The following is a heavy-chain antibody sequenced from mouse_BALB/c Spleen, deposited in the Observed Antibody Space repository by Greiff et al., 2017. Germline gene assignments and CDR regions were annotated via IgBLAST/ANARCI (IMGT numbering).Heavy chain of an antibody. J-gene: IGHJ2*01. CDR1: GFNIKDYY. Sequence: EVQLQQSGAELVRSGASVKLSCTASGFNIKDYYMHWVKQRPEQGLEWIGWIDPENGDTEYAPKFQGKATMTADTSSNTAYLQLSSLTSEDTAVYYCNAHLRAYHIDDWGQGTTLTVSS. CDR3: NAHLRAYHIDD. CDR2: IDPENGDT. D-gene: IGHD6-5*01. V-gene: IGHV14-4*02.